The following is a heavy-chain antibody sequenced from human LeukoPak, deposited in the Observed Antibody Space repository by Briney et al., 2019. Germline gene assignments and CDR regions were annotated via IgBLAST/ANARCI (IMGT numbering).Heavy chain of an antibody. J-gene: IGHJ6*02. Sequence: HLGGSLRLSCAASGFTFSSYWMSWVRQAPGKGLEWVSSISGSGNRTYYADSVKGRFTISRDNSKNTLFLQMNSLRAEDTAVYYCAKNLYCGGGSCYPSALGMDVWGQGTTVTVSS. V-gene: IGHV3-23*01. CDR2: ISGSGNRT. CDR3: AKNLYCGGGSCYPSALGMDV. D-gene: IGHD2-15*01. CDR1: GFTFSSYW.